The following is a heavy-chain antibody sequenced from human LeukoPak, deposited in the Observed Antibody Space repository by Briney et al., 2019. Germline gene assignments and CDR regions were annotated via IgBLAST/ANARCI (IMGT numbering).Heavy chain of an antibody. CDR3: ARDPSYGSGYFDI. CDR1: GGSINSYY. J-gene: IGHJ3*02. CDR2: IYSSGST. Sequence: SETLSLTCTVSGGSINSYYWSWIRQPAGKGLEWIGRIYSSGSTNYNPSLKSRVTMSVDTSKNQFSLKLSSVTAADTAVYYCARDPSYGSGYFDIWGQGTMVTVSS. D-gene: IGHD6-19*01. V-gene: IGHV4-4*07.